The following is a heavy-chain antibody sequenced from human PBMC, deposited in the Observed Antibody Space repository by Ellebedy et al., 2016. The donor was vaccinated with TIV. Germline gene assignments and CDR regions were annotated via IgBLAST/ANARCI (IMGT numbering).Heavy chain of an antibody. CDR3: ARGTSMTRDSYYYAMDV. J-gene: IGHJ6*02. D-gene: IGHD4-11*01. CDR2: INDSGTA. CDR1: GGSSSDYF. Sequence: SETLSLXXAVYGGSSSDYFWSWIRQSPGRGLEWIGEINDSGTARYSPSFKSRVTISGDTAKKQVSLHLTSVTAADTAVYYCARGTSMTRDSYYYAMDVWGQGTTVTVSS. V-gene: IGHV4-34*01.